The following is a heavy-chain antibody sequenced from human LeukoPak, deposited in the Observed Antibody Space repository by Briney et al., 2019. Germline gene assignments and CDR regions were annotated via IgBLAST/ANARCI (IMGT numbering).Heavy chain of an antibody. CDR2: IHHSGST. CDR1: GGSIRSYY. D-gene: IGHD3-22*01. J-gene: IGHJ4*02. Sequence: SETLSLTCTVSGGSIRSYYWSWIRQPPGKGLEWIGYIHHSGSTNYNPSLQRRVTISVDTSNNQFSLKLSSVTAADTAVYYCARVDYDSSGYYADYWGQGTLVTVSS. V-gene: IGHV4-59*12. CDR3: ARVDYDSSGYYADY.